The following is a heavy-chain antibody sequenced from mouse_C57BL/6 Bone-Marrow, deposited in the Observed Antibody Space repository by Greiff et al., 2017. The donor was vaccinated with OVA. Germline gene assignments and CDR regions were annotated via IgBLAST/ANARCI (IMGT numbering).Heavy chain of an antibody. Sequence: EVKLMESGGGLVQPGGSLKLSCAASGFTFSDYYMYWVRQTPEKRLEWVAYISNGGGSTYYPDTVKGRFTISRDIAKNTLYLQMSRLKSEDTAMYYCARQEWGAYWGQGTLVTVSA. CDR3: ARQEWGAY. D-gene: IGHD1-3*01. CDR1: GFTFSDYY. V-gene: IGHV5-12*01. J-gene: IGHJ3*01. CDR2: ISNGGGST.